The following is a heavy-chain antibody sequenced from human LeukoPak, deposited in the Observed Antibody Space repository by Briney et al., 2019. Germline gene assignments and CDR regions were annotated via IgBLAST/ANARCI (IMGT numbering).Heavy chain of an antibody. V-gene: IGHV4-38-2*02. CDR1: GYSISSGYY. J-gene: IGHJ4*02. D-gene: IGHD2-21*01. CDR3: ARWVIGDYYFDY. Sequence: SETLSLTCTVSGYSISSGYYWGWIRQSPGKGLVCIGTIYHDGSTYYIPSLKSRVTITVDTSINQFSLKLRSVTAADTAVYYCARWVIGDYYFDYWGQGTLVTVSS. CDR2: IYHDGST.